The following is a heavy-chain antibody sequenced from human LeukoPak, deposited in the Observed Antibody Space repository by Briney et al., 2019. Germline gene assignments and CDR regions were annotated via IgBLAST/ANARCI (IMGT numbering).Heavy chain of an antibody. D-gene: IGHD2-15*01. CDR2: ISYDGSKK. J-gene: IGHJ6*01. Sequence: GGSLRLSCAASGFTFSSYGMHWVRQAPGKGLEWVAVISYDGSKKYYADSVKGRFTISRDNSKNTLYLQMNSLRAEDTAVYYCAKDLGPTRISYYDGMDVWGQGTTVTVSS. CDR3: AKDLGPTRISYYDGMDV. V-gene: IGHV3-30*18. CDR1: GFTFSSYG.